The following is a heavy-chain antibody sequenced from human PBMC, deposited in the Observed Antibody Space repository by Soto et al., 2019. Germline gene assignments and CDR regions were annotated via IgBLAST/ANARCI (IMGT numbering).Heavy chain of an antibody. CDR1: GYPFTNFY. D-gene: IGHD3-22*01. Sequence: QVQVAQSGAEVKRPGASVKVSCWASGYPFTNFYIHCVRQAPGQGLEWMGIINPSGGSIVDAQEFLGRVTMTRDTSTSTVYMEVSSLRSEDTAVYYCARADYYGSSGYHLDYWGQGTLVTVSS. V-gene: IGHV1-46*01. J-gene: IGHJ4*02. CDR2: INPSGGSI. CDR3: ARADYYGSSGYHLDY.